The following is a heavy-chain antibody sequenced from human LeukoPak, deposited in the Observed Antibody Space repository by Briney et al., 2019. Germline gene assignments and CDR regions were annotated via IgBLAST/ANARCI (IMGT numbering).Heavy chain of an antibody. CDR3: TRDRYSNYVYNYYRDV. V-gene: IGHV4-61*09. CDR1: GGSISSSSYY. D-gene: IGHD4-11*01. J-gene: IGHJ6*03. Sequence: PSETLSLTCTVSGGSISSSSYYWSWIRQPAGKGLEWIGHIYTSGSTNYNPSLKSRVTISVDTSKKQFSLKLSSVTAADTAVYYCTRDRYSNYVYNYYRDVWGKETTVTVSS. CDR2: IYTSGST.